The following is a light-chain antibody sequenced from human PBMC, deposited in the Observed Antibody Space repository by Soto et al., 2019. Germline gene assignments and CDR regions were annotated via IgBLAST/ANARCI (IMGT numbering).Light chain of an antibody. V-gene: IGKV1-12*01. CDR2: TAS. Sequence: DIQMTQSPSSVSASVGDRVTITCRASQGVSTWLAWYQQKPGKAPNLLIYTASSLQSGVPSRFSGSGSGTDFTLTINGLQPEDFATYYCQQTYRTPTFGGGTKVEIK. CDR1: QGVSTW. CDR3: QQTYRTPT. J-gene: IGKJ4*01.